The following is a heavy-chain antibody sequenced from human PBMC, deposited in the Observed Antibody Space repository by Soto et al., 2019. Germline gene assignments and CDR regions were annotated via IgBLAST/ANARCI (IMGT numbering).Heavy chain of an antibody. CDR3: ARPIQYYFDTSAQSAWFDP. V-gene: IGHV1-69*13. CDR1: GGSFGSYA. Sequence: SVKLSCKTCGGSFGSYAISWVRQAPKQGLEWMGGIIPIFSTPNYAQKFQGRVTITADESTSTAYMELSSLRSEDTAVYYCARPIQYYFDTSAQSAWFDPWGQGTLVTVSS. J-gene: IGHJ5*02. CDR2: IIPIFSTP. D-gene: IGHD3-22*01.